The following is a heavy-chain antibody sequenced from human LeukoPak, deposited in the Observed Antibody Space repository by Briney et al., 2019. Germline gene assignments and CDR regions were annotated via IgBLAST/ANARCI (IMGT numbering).Heavy chain of an antibody. CDR3: ARVSFGDYYFDY. V-gene: IGHV3-48*04. Sequence: GGSLRLSCAASGFTFSSYSMNWVRQAPGKGLEWVSYISSSGSTIYYADSVKGRFTISRDNAKNSLYLQMNSLRAEDTAVYYCARVSFGDYYFDYWGQGTLVTVSS. D-gene: IGHD4-17*01. CDR2: ISSSGSTI. CDR1: GFTFSSYS. J-gene: IGHJ4*02.